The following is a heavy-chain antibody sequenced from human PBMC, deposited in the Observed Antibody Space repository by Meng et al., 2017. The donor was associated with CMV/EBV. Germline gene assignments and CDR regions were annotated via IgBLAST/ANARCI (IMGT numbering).Heavy chain of an antibody. V-gene: IGHV4-39*07. CDR3: ARVVETEAMDRYSYGFGPDY. Sequence: AETLSLTCTGSGGSISSSSYSWGWIRQPPGKGLEWIGSTDYSGSTYYNPSLKSRVTISVDTSKNQFSLKLSSVTAADTAVYYCARVVETEAMDRYSYGFGPDYWGQGTLVTVSS. D-gene: IGHD5-18*01. CDR2: TDYSGST. J-gene: IGHJ4*02. CDR1: GGSISSSSYS.